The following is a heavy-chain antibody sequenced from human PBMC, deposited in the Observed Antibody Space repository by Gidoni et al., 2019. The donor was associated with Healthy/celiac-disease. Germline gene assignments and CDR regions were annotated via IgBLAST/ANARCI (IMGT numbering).Heavy chain of an antibody. CDR2: ISYDGSNK. CDR3: ARVKNRITIFGVVIHDYYYYGMDV. CDR1: GFPFRSYP. D-gene: IGHD3-3*01. V-gene: IGHV3-30-3*01. J-gene: IGHJ6*02. Sequence: QVQLVDSGGGVVQPGRSLRLSCAASGFPFRSYPFPWVRQPPGKGLEWVAVISYDGSNKYYADSVKGRFTISRDNSKNTLYLQMNSLRAEDTAVYYCARVKNRITIFGVVIHDYYYYGMDVWGQGTTVTVSS.